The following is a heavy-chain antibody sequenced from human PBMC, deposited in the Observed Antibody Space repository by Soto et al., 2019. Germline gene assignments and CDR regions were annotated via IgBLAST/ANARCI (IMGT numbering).Heavy chain of an antibody. CDR1: GGSVISYY. CDR2: IYYDGST. Sequence: PSETLSLTCTVSGGSVISYYWTWIRQPPGKGLEWIGYIYYDGSTNYSPSLKSRVTISVDTSKNQFSLKLSSVTAADTAVYYCARGRQRTMIVVVIVGWFDPWGQGTLVTVSS. J-gene: IGHJ5*02. D-gene: IGHD3-22*01. V-gene: IGHV4-59*02. CDR3: ARGRQRTMIVVVIVGWFDP.